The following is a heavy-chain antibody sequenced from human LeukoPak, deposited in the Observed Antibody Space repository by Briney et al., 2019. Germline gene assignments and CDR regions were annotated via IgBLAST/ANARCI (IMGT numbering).Heavy chain of an antibody. CDR3: AKELDYDILTGSGGFDY. CDR2: ISWNSGSI. CDR1: GFTFDDYA. Sequence: GGSLRLSCAASGFTFDDYAMHWVRQAPGKGLEWVSGISWNSGSIGYADSVKGRFTISRDNAKNSLYLQMNSLRAEDTALYYCAKELDYDILTGSGGFDYWGQGTLVTVSS. D-gene: IGHD3-9*01. V-gene: IGHV3-9*01. J-gene: IGHJ4*02.